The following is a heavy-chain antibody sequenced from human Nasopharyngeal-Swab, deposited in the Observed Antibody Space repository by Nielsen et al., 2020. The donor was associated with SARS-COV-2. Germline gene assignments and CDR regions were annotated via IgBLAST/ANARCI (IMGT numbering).Heavy chain of an antibody. J-gene: IGHJ4*02. CDR1: GYTFSSSD. V-gene: IGHV1-8*01. Sequence: ASVKVSCKASGYTFSSSDINWVRQASGQGLEWMGWMNPNSGNTGYAQKFQGRVTMTRDTSITTAYMELTSLRSEDTAVYYCVRPRYCSAASCDRHSGVGLFDYWGQGTLVTVSS. D-gene: IGHD2-8*02. CDR3: VRPRYCSAASCDRHSGVGLFDY. CDR2: MNPNSGNT.